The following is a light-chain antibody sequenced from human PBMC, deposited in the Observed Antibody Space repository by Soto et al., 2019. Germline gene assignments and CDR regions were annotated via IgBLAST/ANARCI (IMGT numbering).Light chain of an antibody. CDR2: GAS. Sequence: EMVLTQSPGTLSLSPGERATLSCRASQSVSSSYLAWYQQKPGLSPRLLIYGASSRATGIPDRFSGSGSGTDFTLTISRLEPEDVAVYYWQQYGSSPITFGQGTRREIK. CDR1: QSVSSSY. J-gene: IGKJ5*01. CDR3: QQYGSSPIT. V-gene: IGKV3-20*01.